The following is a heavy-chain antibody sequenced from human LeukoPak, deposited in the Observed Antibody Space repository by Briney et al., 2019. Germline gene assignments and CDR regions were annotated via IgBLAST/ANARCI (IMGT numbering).Heavy chain of an antibody. CDR1: GFTFDDYA. J-gene: IGHJ4*02. CDR3: GRGMRDYYGLDY. Sequence: GGSLRLSCAASGFTFDDYAMHWVRQAPGKGLEWVSGISWNSGSIGYADSVRDRSTISRDNAKNTLYLQMNRLTVEDTAVYYCGRGMRDYYGLDYWGQGFLVTVSS. V-gene: IGHV3-9*01. CDR2: ISWNSGSI. D-gene: IGHD3-10*01.